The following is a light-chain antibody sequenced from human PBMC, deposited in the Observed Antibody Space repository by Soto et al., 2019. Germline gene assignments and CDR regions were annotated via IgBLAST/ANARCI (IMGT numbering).Light chain of an antibody. V-gene: IGLV2-14*01. CDR2: EVS. CDR3: SSFISSGTLV. CDR1: NSDVGAYNY. J-gene: IGLJ3*02. Sequence: QPVLTQPASVSGSPGQSITISCTGTNSDVGAYNYVSWYQQHAGKVPKLILYEVSSRPSGVSHRFSGSKSGNTASLTISGLQAEDEADYYCSSFISSGTLVFGGGTQLTVL.